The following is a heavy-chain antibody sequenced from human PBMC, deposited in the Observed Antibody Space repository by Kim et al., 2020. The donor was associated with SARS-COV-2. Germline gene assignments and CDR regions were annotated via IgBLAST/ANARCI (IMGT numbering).Heavy chain of an antibody. Sequence: VKGRFTISRDNAKNSLYLQMNSLRAEDTALYYCTRTGGPYYDFWSGFDPWGQGTLVTVSS. CDR3: TRTGGPYYDFWSGFDP. D-gene: IGHD3-3*01. V-gene: IGHV3-20*03. J-gene: IGHJ5*02.